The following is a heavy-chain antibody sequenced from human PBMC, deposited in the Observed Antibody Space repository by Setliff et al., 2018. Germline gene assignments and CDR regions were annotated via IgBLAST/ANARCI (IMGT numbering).Heavy chain of an antibody. V-gene: IGHV4-34*01. CDR3: ARGLEGEDYFYYMDV. Sequence: SETLSLTCAASGGTFSDYYWTWIRQHPEKGLEWIGEIKHSGSTNYNPSLKSRATVPVDTSTSQFSLRLTSVTAADSAVYYCARGLEGEDYFYYMDVWGKGNTVTVSS. CDR1: GGTFSDYY. D-gene: IGHD2-21*01. J-gene: IGHJ6*03. CDR2: IKHSGST.